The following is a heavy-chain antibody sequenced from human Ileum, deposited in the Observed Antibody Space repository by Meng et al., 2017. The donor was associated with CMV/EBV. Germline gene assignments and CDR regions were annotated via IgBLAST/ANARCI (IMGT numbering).Heavy chain of an antibody. J-gene: IGHJ6*02. CDR2: ISGSGGST. CDR3: AKAGTQLVLYYYYGMDV. Sequence: YAMAWVRQAPGKGLEWVSAISGSGGSTYYADSVKGRFTISRDNSKNTLYLQMNSLRAEDTAVYYCAKAGTQLVLYYYYGMDVWGQGTTVTVSS. D-gene: IGHD3-10*01. CDR1: YA. V-gene: IGHV3-23*01.